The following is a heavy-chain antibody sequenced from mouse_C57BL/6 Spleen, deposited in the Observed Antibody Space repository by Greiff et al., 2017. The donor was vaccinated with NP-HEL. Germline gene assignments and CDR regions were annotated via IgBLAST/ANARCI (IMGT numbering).Heavy chain of an antibody. D-gene: IGHD1-1*01. CDR3: ARQSTVVEDYAMDY. CDR2: ISSGGSYT. V-gene: IGHV5-6*02. CDR1: GFTFSSYG. Sequence: EVMLVESGGDLVKPGGSLKLSCAASGFTFSSYGMSWVRQTPDKRLEWVATISSGGSYTYYPDSVKGRFPISRDNAKNTLYLQMSSLKSEDTAMYYCARQSTVVEDYAMDYWGQGTSVTVSS. J-gene: IGHJ4*01.